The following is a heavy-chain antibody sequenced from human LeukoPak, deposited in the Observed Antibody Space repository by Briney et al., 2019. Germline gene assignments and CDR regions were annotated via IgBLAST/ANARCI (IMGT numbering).Heavy chain of an antibody. J-gene: IGHJ4*02. V-gene: IGHV3-21*01. Sequence: GGSLRLSCAASGFTFSFYSMNWVRQAPGKGLEWVASIISSSSSYIYYADSVKGRFTISRDNAKNSLYLQMSSLRAEDTAVYYCARRDILTGFDYWGQGTLVTVSS. D-gene: IGHD3-9*01. CDR3: ARRDILTGFDY. CDR2: IISSSSSYI. CDR1: GFTFSFYS.